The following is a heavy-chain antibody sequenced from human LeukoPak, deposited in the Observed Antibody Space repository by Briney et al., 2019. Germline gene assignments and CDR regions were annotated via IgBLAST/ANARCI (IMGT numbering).Heavy chain of an antibody. J-gene: IGHJ4*02. D-gene: IGHD3-22*01. CDR3: ARAPYDSSGYYWG. CDR1: GGSISSYY. Sequence: QPSETLSLTCTVSGGSISSYYWSWIRQPPGKGLEWIGYIYYSGSTNYNPSLKSRVTISADTSKNQFSLKLSSVTAADTAVYYCARAPYDSSGYYWGWGQGTLVTVSS. CDR2: IYYSGST. V-gene: IGHV4-59*01.